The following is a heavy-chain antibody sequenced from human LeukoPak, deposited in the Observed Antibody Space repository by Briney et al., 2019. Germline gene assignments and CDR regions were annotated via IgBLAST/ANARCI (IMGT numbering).Heavy chain of an antibody. D-gene: IGHD5-18*01. CDR1: GFTFSSYW. J-gene: IGHJ4*02. CDR3: AKDQGYSYGHSLDY. CDR2: IKQDGSEK. V-gene: IGHV3-7*01. Sequence: GGSLRLSCAASGFTFSSYWMTWVRKAPGKGMEWVAKIKQDGSEKYYVDSVKGRFTISRDSAKKSLYLQMNSLSAEDTAVYYCAKDQGYSYGHSLDYWGQGTLVTVSS.